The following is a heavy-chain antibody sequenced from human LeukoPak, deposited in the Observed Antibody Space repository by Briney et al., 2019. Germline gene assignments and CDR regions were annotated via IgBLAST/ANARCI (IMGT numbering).Heavy chain of an antibody. V-gene: IGHV1-69*01. D-gene: IGHD3-10*01. CDR1: GYSFTSYW. J-gene: IGHJ5*02. CDR2: IIPIFGTA. Sequence: KISCKGSGYSFTSYWIGWVRQAPGQGLEWMGGIIPIFGTANYAQKFQGRVTITADESTSTAYMELSSLRSEDTAVYYCARAGGVDPWGQGTLVTVSS. CDR3: ARAGGVDP.